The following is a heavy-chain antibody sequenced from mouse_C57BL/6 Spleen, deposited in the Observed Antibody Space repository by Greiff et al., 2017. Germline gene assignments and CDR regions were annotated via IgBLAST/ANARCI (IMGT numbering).Heavy chain of an antibody. D-gene: IGHD4-1*02. CDR2: IRNKANGYTT. Sequence: EVQLVESGGGLVQPGGSLSLSCAASGFTFTDYYMSWVRQPPGKALEWLGFIRNKANGYTTEYSASVKGRFTISRDNSQSILYLQMNALRAEDSATYYGASSTGPYYFDYWGQGTSLTVSS. V-gene: IGHV7-3*01. CDR3: ASSTGPYYFDY. CDR1: GFTFTDYY. J-gene: IGHJ2*03.